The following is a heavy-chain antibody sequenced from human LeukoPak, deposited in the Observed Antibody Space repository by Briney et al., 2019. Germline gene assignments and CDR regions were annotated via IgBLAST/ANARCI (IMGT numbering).Heavy chain of an antibody. D-gene: IGHD2-8*01. CDR3: ARDIVHKWFDP. CDR1: GDSISSGGYY. CDR2: IYYSGST. Sequence: PSQTLSLTCTVSGDSISSGGYYWSWIRQHPGKGLEWIGYIYYSGSTYYNPSLKSRVTISVDTSKNQFSLELSSVTAADTAVYYCARDIVHKWFDPWGQGTLVTVSS. V-gene: IGHV4-31*03. J-gene: IGHJ5*02.